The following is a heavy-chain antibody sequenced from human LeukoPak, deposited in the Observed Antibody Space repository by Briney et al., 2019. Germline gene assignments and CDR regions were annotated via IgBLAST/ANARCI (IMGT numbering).Heavy chain of an antibody. CDR3: ARGEAVAKNWFDP. Sequence: SVKVSRKASGGTFSSYAISWVRQAPGQGLEWMGGIIPIFGTANYAQKFQGRVTITADKSTSTAYMELSSLRSEDTAVYYCARGEAVAKNWFDPWGQGTLVTVSS. CDR2: IIPIFGTA. CDR1: GGTFSSYA. V-gene: IGHV1-69*06. J-gene: IGHJ5*01. D-gene: IGHD6-19*01.